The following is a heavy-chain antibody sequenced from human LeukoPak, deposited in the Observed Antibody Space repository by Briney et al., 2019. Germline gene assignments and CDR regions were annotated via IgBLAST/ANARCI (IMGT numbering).Heavy chain of an antibody. CDR1: GFSFSTHW. V-gene: IGHV3-7*01. CDR3: ARDLVYPTGSFVYDY. CDR2: VRQDGSVK. Sequence: GGSLRLSCTGSGFSFSTHWMSWVRQAPGKGLEWVANVRQDGSVKYYVASVKGRFTISRDNARNSLDLQMNSPRADDTAVYYCARDLVYPTGSFVYDYWGQGTLVTVSS. J-gene: IGHJ4*02. D-gene: IGHD3-10*01.